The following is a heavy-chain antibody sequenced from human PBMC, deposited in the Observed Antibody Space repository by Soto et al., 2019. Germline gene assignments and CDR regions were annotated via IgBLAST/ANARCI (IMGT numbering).Heavy chain of an antibody. V-gene: IGHV4-59*08. CDR1: GGSISSYY. CDR3: ARRYGGSIDY. Sequence: QVQLQESGPGLVKPSETLSLTCTVSGGSISSYYWSWIRQPPGKGLEWIGYIYYSGSTNYNPSLMSRVTISVDTSKNQFSLQLSSVTAADTAVYYCARRYGGSIDYWGQGTLVTVSS. D-gene: IGHD2-15*01. CDR2: IYYSGST. J-gene: IGHJ4*02.